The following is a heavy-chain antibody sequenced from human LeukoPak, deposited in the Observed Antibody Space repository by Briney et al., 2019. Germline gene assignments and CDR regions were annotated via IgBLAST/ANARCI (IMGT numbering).Heavy chain of an antibody. CDR3: TRRTHYIDY. CDR2: IYHSGST. J-gene: IGHJ4*02. CDR1: GYSISSGYY. V-gene: IGHV4-38-2*02. Sequence: PSETLSLTCTVSGYSISSGYYWGWIRQPPGQGLEWIASIYHSGSTYFNPSLKSRVTMSVDTSKNQFSLKVNSVTAADTAVYYCTRRTHYIDYWGQGTLVTVSS.